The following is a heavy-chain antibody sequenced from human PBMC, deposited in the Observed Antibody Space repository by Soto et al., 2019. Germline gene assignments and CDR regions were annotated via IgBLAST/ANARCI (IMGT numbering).Heavy chain of an antibody. D-gene: IGHD3-9*01. V-gene: IGHV1-69*13. Sequence: GASVKVSCKASGGTFSSYTFSWVRRAPGQGLEWMGGIIPIFATTNYAQKFQGRVTITADESTGTGYMALSDLRSDDSAIYYCAREDDTTGHYSWFDPWGPGTLVTVSS. CDR1: GGTFSSYT. J-gene: IGHJ5*02. CDR2: IIPIFATT. CDR3: AREDDTTGHYSWFDP.